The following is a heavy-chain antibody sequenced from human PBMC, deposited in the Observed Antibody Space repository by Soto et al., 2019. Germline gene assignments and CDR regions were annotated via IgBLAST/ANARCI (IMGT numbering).Heavy chain of an antibody. V-gene: IGHV3-48*02. CDR1: GFTFSSYS. D-gene: IGHD4-17*01. Sequence: GGSLRLSCAASGFTFSSYSMNWVRQAPGKGLEWVSYISSSSSTIYYADSVKGRFTISRDNAKSSLYLQMNSLRDEDTAVYYCARHRYGGYDRWFDYWGQGTLVTVSS. J-gene: IGHJ4*02. CDR3: ARHRYGGYDRWFDY. CDR2: ISSSSSTI.